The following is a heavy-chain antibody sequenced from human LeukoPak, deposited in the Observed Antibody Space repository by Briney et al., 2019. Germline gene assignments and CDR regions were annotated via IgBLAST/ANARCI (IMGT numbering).Heavy chain of an antibody. CDR1: GGSISSYY. D-gene: IGHD3-22*01. Sequence: SETLSLTCTVSGGSISSYYWSWIRQPPGKGLEWIGSIYYSGSTNYNPSLKSRVTISVDTSKNQFSLKLSSVTAADTAVYHCARDTTYYYDSSGYYYVGYFDYWGQGTLVTVSS. CDR2: IYYSGST. CDR3: ARDTTYYYDSSGYYYVGYFDY. V-gene: IGHV4-59*01. J-gene: IGHJ4*02.